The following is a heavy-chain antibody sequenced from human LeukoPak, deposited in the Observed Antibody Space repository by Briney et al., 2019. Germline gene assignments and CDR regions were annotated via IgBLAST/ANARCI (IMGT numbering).Heavy chain of an antibody. J-gene: IGHJ5*02. V-gene: IGHV1-8*01. CDR1: GYTFTSYA. D-gene: IGHD2-2*01. CDR3: AREYQLLGTVYNYFDP. Sequence: ASVKVSCKASGYTFTSYAINWVRQATGQGLEWMGWMNPNSGNTGYAQKFQGRVTMTRNTSISTAYMELTSLRSEDTAVYYCAREYQLLGTVYNYFDPWGQGTLVTVSS. CDR2: MNPNSGNT.